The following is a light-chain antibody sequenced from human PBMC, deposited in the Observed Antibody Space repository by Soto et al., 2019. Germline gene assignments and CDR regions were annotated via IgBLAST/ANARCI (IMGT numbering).Light chain of an antibody. CDR2: EVS. CDR3: SSYTSTTTPGI. V-gene: IGLV2-14*01. Sequence: QSALTQPASVSGSPGQSITISCTGTSSDVGGYNYVSWYQQHPGKAPKLIIYEVSHRPSGASNHFSGYKSGNTASLTISGLQPEDEADYYCSSYTSTTTPGIYGPAIKVTVL. J-gene: IGLJ1*01. CDR1: SSDVGGYNY.